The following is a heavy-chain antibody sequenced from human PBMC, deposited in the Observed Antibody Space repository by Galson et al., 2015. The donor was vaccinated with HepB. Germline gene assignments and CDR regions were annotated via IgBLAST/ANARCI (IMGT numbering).Heavy chain of an antibody. CDR1: GYTFTNYY. D-gene: IGHD1-7*01. V-gene: IGHV1-46*01. CDR2: TSPIGGDS. CDR3: ARDSLGNYQFDY. Sequence: SVKVSCKASGYTFTNYYMHWVRQAPGQGLEWMGMTSPIGGDSNYALKFQGRVTMTSDTSTSTVYMHLSSLRSEDTAVYYCARDSLGNYQFDYWGQGTLVTVSS. J-gene: IGHJ4*02.